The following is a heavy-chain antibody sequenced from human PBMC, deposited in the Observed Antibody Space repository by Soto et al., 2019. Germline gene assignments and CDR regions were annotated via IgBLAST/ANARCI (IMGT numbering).Heavy chain of an antibody. CDR1: AGSISSGGYY. D-gene: IGHD3-3*01. J-gene: IGHJ3*02. CDR2: IYYSGST. V-gene: IGHV4-31*03. CDR3: ARAYDFWSALTAFDI. Sequence: SETLSLTCTVSAGSISSGGYYWSWIRQNPGKGLEWIGYIYYSGSTYYNPSLKSRVNISVDKSKNQFYLKLSFVNAADTAVYYCARAYDFWSALTAFDIWGQGTMVTVSS.